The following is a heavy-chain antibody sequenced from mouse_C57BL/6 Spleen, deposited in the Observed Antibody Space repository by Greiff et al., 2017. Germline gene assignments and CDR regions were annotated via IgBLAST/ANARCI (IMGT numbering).Heavy chain of an antibody. CDR1: GYTFTSYW. V-gene: IGHV1-69*01. D-gene: IGHD1-1*01. Sequence: QVQLQQPGAELVMPGASVKLSCKASGYTFTSYWMHWVKQRPGQGLEWIGEIDPSDSYTNYNQKFKGQYPLTVDKSSRTAYMQLSSLTSADSAFYYCARAPTTVVAPYAMDVWGQGTSVTVSS. J-gene: IGHJ4*01. CDR2: IDPSDSYT. CDR3: ARAPTTVVAPYAMDV.